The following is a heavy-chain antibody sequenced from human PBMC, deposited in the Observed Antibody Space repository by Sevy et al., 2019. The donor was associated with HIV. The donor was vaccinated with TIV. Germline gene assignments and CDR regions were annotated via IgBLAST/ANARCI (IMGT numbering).Heavy chain of an antibody. V-gene: IGHV4-59*01. J-gene: IGHJ4*02. Sequence: SETLSLTCTVSGGSISSYYWSWIRQPPGKGLEWIGYIYYSGGTNYNPSLKSRVTISVDTSKNQFSLKLSSVTAADTAVYYCARDRWAAAGFDYWGQGTLVTVSS. CDR3: ARDRWAAAGFDY. D-gene: IGHD6-13*01. CDR1: GGSISSYY. CDR2: IYYSGGT.